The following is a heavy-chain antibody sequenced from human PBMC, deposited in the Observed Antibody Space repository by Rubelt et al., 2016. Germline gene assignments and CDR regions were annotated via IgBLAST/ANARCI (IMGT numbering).Heavy chain of an antibody. Sequence: QLQLQESGPGLVKPSETLSLTCTVSGGSISSSSYYWGWIRQPPGKGLEWIGSIYYSGSTYYNPSLKSRVTISVATSKHQFCPTRSSGTAADTAVYYCARLQPVPRNYYGMDVWGQGTTVTVSS. CDR3: ARLQPVPRNYYGMDV. CDR2: IYYSGST. J-gene: IGHJ6*02. CDR1: GGSISSSSYY. V-gene: IGHV4-39*01.